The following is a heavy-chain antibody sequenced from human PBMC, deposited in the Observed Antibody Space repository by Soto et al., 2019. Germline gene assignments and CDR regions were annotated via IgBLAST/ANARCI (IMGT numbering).Heavy chain of an antibody. V-gene: IGHV4-31*03. CDR2: IYYSGNT. CDR3: ARDYQLLSVGAFDI. CDR1: GGSISSGGCY. J-gene: IGHJ3*02. D-gene: IGHD2-2*01. Sequence: QVQLQESGPGLVKPSQTLSLTCTVSGGSISSGGCYWSWIRQQPGKGLEWIGYIYYSGNTYYTPSLQRRVTISVDTSKNQFSLKLSSVTAADTAVYFCARDYQLLSVGAFDIWGQGTMVTVSS.